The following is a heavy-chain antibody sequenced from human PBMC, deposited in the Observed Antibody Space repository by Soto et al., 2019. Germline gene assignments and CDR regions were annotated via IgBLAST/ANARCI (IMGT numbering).Heavy chain of an antibody. CDR3: ARLDKVVDY. Sequence: QVQLQESGPGLVKPSETLSLTCTVSGGSISGSYWSWIRQPPGKGLEWIGYIYSSGSTYYNPSLRSRSALSVDTSKTQVSRKLSSVTAADTAVYFCARLDKVVDYWGQGTLVTVSS. J-gene: IGHJ4*02. D-gene: IGHD1-26*01. CDR1: GGSISGSY. V-gene: IGHV4-59*01. CDR2: IYSSGST.